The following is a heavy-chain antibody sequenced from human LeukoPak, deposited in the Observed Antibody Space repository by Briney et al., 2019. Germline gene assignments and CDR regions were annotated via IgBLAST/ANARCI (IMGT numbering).Heavy chain of an antibody. D-gene: IGHD3-3*01. CDR2: IKQDGSEQ. CDR1: GSTFSSHW. CDR3: ARDVRADFWSGYPNHAFDI. J-gene: IGHJ3*02. V-gene: IGHV3-7*01. Sequence: GGSLRLSCAASGSTFSSHWMSWVRQAPGKGLEWVANIKQDGSEQYYVDSVKGRFTISRDNAKNSLYLQMNSLRAEDTAVYYCARDVRADFWSGYPNHAFDIWGQGTLVTVSS.